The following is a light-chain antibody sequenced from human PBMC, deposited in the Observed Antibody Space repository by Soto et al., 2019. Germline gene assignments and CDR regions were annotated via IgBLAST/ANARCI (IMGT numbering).Light chain of an antibody. CDR3: LQDFNYPLT. J-gene: IGKJ4*01. V-gene: IGKV1-6*01. CDR1: QSISSY. Sequence: IQMTQSSSSLSASVGDRVTITCRASQSISSYLNWYQQKPGKAPKLLIYAASNLQSGVPSRFSGSGSGTDFTLTISSLQPEDFATYYCLQDFNYPLTFGGGTKVDIK. CDR2: AAS.